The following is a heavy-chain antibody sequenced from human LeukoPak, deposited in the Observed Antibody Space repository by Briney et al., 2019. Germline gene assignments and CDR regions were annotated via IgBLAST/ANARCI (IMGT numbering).Heavy chain of an antibody. CDR3: TRGQYSGTSDY. D-gene: IGHD3-10*01. Sequence: SETLSLTCTVSGASISNYYWSWNRQPPGKGLEWIGYISYSGGTKYNPSLKSRITMSIDMSKNQFSLQLRSVTAADTAVYYCTRGQYSGTSDYWGQGSLVTVSS. CDR1: GASISNYY. CDR2: ISYSGGT. V-gene: IGHV4-59*01. J-gene: IGHJ4*02.